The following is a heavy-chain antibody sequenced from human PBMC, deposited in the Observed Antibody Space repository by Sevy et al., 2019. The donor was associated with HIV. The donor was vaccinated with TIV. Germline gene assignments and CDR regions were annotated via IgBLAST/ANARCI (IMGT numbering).Heavy chain of an antibody. J-gene: IGHJ3*02. CDR3: ASNEGYYYGSGSSEAFDI. CDR2: IIPIFGTA. CDR1: GGTFSSYA. V-gene: IGHV1-69*06. D-gene: IGHD3-10*01. Sequence: ASVKVSCKASGGTFSSYAISWVRQAPGQGLEWMGGIIPIFGTANYAQKFQGRVTITADKSTGTAYMELSSLRSEDTAVYYCASNEGYYYGSGSSEAFDIWGQGTMVTVSS.